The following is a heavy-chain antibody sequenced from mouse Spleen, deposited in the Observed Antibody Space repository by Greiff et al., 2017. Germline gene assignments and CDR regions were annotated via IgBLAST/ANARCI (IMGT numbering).Heavy chain of an antibody. CDR2: IYPGDGDT. CDR1: GYAFSSSW. CDR3: ARGDYGYDEGAWFAY. Sequence: VQVVESGPELVKPGASVKISCKASGYAFSSSWMNWVKQRPGKGLEWIGRIYPGDGDTNYNGKFKGKATLTADKSSSTAYMQLSSLTSEDSAVYFCARGDYGYDEGAWFAYWGQGTLVTVSA. D-gene: IGHD2-2*01. J-gene: IGHJ3*01. V-gene: IGHV1-82*01.